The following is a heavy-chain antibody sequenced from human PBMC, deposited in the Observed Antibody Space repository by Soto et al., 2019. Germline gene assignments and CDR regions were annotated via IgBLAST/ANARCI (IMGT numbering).Heavy chain of an antibody. CDR1: GFTFSSYA. CDR3: AKADCSSTSCYVRAIFPHAFDI. D-gene: IGHD2-2*01. CDR2: ISGSGDST. J-gene: IGHJ3*02. Sequence: GGSLRLSCAASGFTFSSYALSWVRQAPGKGLEWVSGISGSGDSTYYADSVKGRFTISRDNSKNTLYRHMNSLRAEDTAAYYCAKADCSSTSCYVRAIFPHAFDIWGQGTMVTVSS. V-gene: IGHV3-23*01.